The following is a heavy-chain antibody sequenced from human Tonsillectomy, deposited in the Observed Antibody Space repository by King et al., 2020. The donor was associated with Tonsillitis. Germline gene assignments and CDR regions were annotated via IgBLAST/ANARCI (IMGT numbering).Heavy chain of an antibody. V-gene: IGHV3-15*01. CDR3: TTERSRGWWCRSTSCYNWFDP. CDR1: GFTFSNAW. D-gene: IGHD2-2*01. J-gene: IGHJ5*02. CDR2: IKSKTDGGTT. Sequence: VQLVESGGGLVKPGGSLRLSCAASGFTFSNAWMSWVRQAPGKGLEWVGRIKSKTDGGTTDYAAPVKGRFTISRDDSKNTLYLQMNSLKTADTAVYYWTTERSRGWWCRSTSCYNWFDPWGQGTLVTVSS.